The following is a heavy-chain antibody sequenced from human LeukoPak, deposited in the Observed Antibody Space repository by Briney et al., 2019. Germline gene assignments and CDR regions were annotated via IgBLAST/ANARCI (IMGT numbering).Heavy chain of an antibody. CDR3: ARSRPYCSSTSCSVFDY. CDR1: GGSISSSSYY. CDR2: IYYSGST. J-gene: IGHJ4*02. V-gene: IGHV4-39*01. Sequence: PSETLSLTCTVSGGSISSSSYYWGWIRQPPGKGLEWIGSIYYSGSTYYNPSLKRRVTISVDTSKNQFSLKLSSVTAADTAVYYCARSRPYCSSTSCSVFDYWGQGTLVTVSS. D-gene: IGHD2-2*01.